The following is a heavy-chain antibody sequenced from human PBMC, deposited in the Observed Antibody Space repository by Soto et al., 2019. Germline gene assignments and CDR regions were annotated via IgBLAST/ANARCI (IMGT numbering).Heavy chain of an antibody. CDR2: ITSSGTTV. D-gene: IGHD6-13*01. CDR3: ARGSSNWAYYFDF. J-gene: IGHJ4*02. CDR1: GFTFSSYS. Sequence: EVHLVESGGGLVQPGGSLRLSCAASGFTFSSYSRNWVRRAPGKGREWVSYITSSGTTVYYADSVRGRFTISRDNAKNSLYLQMNSLRDDDTAVYYCARGSSNWAYYFDFWGQGTLVTVSS. V-gene: IGHV3-48*02.